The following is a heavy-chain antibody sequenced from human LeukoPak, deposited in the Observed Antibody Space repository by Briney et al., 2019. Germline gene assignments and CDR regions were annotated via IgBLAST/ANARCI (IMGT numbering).Heavy chain of an antibody. CDR3: ARSTVTIYYLNY. D-gene: IGHD4-11*01. Sequence: PSETLSLTCTVSGGSISSYYWSWIRQPPGKGLEWVGYIYYSGSTNYNPSLKSRVTISVDASKNQFSLKLSSVTAADTAVYYCARSTVTIYYLNYWGQGTLVTVSA. J-gene: IGHJ4*02. CDR1: GGSISSYY. V-gene: IGHV4-59*08. CDR2: IYYSGST.